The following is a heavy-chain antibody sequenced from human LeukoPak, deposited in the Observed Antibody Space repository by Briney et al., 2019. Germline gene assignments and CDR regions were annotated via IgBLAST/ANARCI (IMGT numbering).Heavy chain of an antibody. V-gene: IGHV4-59*01. D-gene: IGHD6-19*01. J-gene: IGHJ4*02. Sequence: PSETLSLTCTVSGGSISSYYWSWIRQPPGKGLEWIGYIYYSGSTNYNPSLKSRVTISVDTSKNQFSLKLNSVTAADTAVYYCARGNIAVAGTDYWGQGTLVTVSS. CDR3: ARGNIAVAGTDY. CDR1: GGSISSYY. CDR2: IYYSGST.